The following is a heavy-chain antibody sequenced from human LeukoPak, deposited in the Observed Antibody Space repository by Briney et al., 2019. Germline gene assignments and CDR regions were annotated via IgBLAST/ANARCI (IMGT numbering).Heavy chain of an antibody. CDR3: ANKLGRSGVDY. CDR1: GFTFSSYW. V-gene: IGHV3-74*01. D-gene: IGHD2-8*02. Sequence: PGGSLRLSCAASGFTFSSYWMHWVRQAPGKGLVWVSRINSDGSSTSYADSVKGRFTISRDNAKNTLYLQMNSLRAEDTAVYYCANKLGRSGVDYWGQGTLVTVSS. CDR2: INSDGSST. J-gene: IGHJ4*02.